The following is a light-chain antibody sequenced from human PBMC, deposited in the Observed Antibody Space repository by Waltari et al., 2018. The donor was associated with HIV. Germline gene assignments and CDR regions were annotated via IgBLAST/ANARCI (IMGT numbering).Light chain of an antibody. CDR2: KAS. CDR3: QQYNFYPA. J-gene: IGKJ4*01. CDR1: QSISSW. Sequence: DIQMTQPPSTLSASVGDRVTITCRTSQSISSWLAWYQQKPGKAPKLLIYKASSLESGVPSRFSGSGSGTEFTLTISSLQPDDFATYYCQQYNFYPAFGGGTKVEIK. V-gene: IGKV1-5*03.